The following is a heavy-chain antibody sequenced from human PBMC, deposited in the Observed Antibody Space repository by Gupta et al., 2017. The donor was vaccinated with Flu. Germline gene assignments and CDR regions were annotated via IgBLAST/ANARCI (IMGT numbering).Heavy chain of an antibody. Sequence: QVQLVESGGGVVQPGRSLRLSCAASGFTFSSYGMHWVRQAPGKGLEWVAVISYDGSNKYYADSVKGRFTISRDNSKNTLYLQMNSLRAEDTAVYYCAKTSVLLWFGELQNGGWFDPWGQGTLVTVSS. V-gene: IGHV3-30*18. J-gene: IGHJ5*02. CDR1: GFTFSSYG. CDR3: AKTSVLLWFGELQNGGWFDP. D-gene: IGHD3-10*01. CDR2: ISYDGSNK.